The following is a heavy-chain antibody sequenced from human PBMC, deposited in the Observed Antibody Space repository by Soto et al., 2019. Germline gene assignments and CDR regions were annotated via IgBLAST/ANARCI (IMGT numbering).Heavy chain of an antibody. D-gene: IGHD3-9*01. CDR2: IYNSGTT. Sequence: QVHLQESGPGLLKPSETLSLTCTVSGGSISTYYWSWLRQPPGKGLEWIGYIYNSGTTNYNPSLKSRVTISVDPSKNQFSLNLGSVTAADTALYYCATTRSDRYNWFDSWGQGTRVTVSS. CDR1: GGSISTYY. J-gene: IGHJ5*01. V-gene: IGHV4-59*01. CDR3: ATTRSDRYNWFDS.